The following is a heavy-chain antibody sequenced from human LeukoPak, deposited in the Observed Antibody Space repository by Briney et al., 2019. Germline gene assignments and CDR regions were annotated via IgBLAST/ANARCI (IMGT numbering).Heavy chain of an antibody. CDR1: GGTFSSYA. D-gene: IGHD5-12*01. J-gene: IGHJ5*02. CDR3: ATVPGGYEKRPAGWFDP. V-gene: IGHV1-24*01. CDR2: FDPEDGET. Sequence: ASVKVSCKASGGTFSSYAISWVRQAPGKGLEWMGGFDPEDGETIYAQKFQGRVTMTEDTSTDTAYMELSSLRSEDTAVYYCATVPGGYEKRPAGWFDPWGQGTLVTVSS.